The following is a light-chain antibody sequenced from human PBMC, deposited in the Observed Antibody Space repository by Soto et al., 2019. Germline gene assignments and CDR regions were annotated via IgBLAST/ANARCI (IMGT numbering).Light chain of an antibody. CDR2: DAS. V-gene: IGKV3-11*01. CDR1: QSVSSY. Sequence: EIVLTQSPATLSLSPGERATLSCMSSQSVSSYLAWYQQKPGQAPRLLIYDASNRATGIPARFSGSGSGTDFTLTISSLEPEDFAVYYCQQRSNWPPGWTFGQGTKVDIK. J-gene: IGKJ1*01. CDR3: QQRSNWPPGWT.